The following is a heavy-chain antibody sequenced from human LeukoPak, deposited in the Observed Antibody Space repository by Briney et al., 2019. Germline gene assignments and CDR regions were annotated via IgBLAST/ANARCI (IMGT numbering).Heavy chain of an antibody. CDR3: AADPVTASGSSWYYFDF. Sequence: SVKVSCKASGFTFTRSAMQWVRQARGQRLEWIGWIVVGSGNTNYAQKFQERVTITRDMSTSTAYMELSSLSSEDAAVYYCAADPVTASGSSWYYFDFWGQGALVTVSS. V-gene: IGHV1-58*02. D-gene: IGHD6-13*01. J-gene: IGHJ4*02. CDR2: IVVGSGNT. CDR1: GFTFTRSA.